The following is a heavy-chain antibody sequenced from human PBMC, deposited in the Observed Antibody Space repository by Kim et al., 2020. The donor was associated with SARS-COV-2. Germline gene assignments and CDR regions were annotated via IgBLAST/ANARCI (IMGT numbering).Heavy chain of an antibody. CDR3: ARPTYYYAQITPGVYYYGMDV. CDR1: GYTFASYG. D-gene: IGHD3-10*01. CDR2: ISAYNGNT. Sequence: ASVKVSCKASGYTFASYGISWVRQAPGQGLEWMGWISAYNGNTNYAQKRQGRVTMTTDTSTNTAYMELRSLRSDDTAVYYCARPTYYYAQITPGVYYYGMDVWCQGTTVTVSS. V-gene: IGHV1-18*01. J-gene: IGHJ6*02.